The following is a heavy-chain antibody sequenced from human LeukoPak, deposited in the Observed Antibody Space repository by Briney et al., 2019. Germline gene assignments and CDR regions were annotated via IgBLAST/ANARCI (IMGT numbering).Heavy chain of an antibody. V-gene: IGHV4-30-2*01. CDR2: IYHSGST. D-gene: IGHD6-13*01. CDR3: ARGRRGKYSSSWLRFDP. Sequence: SETLSLTCAVSGGSISSGGYSWSWIRQPPGKGLEWIGYIYHSGSTYYNPSLKSRVTISVDTSKNQFSLKLSSVTAADTAVYYCARGRRGKYSSSWLRFDPWGQGTLVTVSS. CDR1: GGSISSGGYS. J-gene: IGHJ5*02.